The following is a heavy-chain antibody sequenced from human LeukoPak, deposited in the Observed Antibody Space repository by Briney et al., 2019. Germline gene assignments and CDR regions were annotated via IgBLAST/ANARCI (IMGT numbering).Heavy chain of an antibody. CDR3: ARVVGYCSSTSCYTFFSMRPVNWFDP. CDR2: IYYSGST. D-gene: IGHD2-2*02. Sequence: SETLSLTCTVSGGSISSSSYYWGWIRQPPGKGLEWIGSIYYSGSTNYNPSLKSRVTISVDTSKNQFSLKLSSVTAADTAVYYRARVVGYCSSTSCYTFFSMRPVNWFDPWGQGTLVTVSS. V-gene: IGHV4-39*07. J-gene: IGHJ5*02. CDR1: GGSISSSSYY.